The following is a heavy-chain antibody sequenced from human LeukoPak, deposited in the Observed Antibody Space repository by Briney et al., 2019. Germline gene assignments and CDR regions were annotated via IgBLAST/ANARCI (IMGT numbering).Heavy chain of an antibody. J-gene: IGHJ4*02. V-gene: IGHV3-21*01. CDR3: ARRPPFRRYFDC. CDR1: GFTFSSYR. D-gene: IGHD3-9*01. CDR2: ISSSSSYI. Sequence: PGGSLRLSCAASGFTFSSYRMNWVRQAPGKGLEWVSSISSSSSYIYYADSVKGRFTISRDNAKNSLYLQMNSLSAEDTAVYYCARRPPFRRYFDCWGQGTLVTVSS.